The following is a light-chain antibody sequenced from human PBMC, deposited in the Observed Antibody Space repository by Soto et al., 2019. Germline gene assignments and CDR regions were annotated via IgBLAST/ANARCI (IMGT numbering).Light chain of an antibody. Sequence: PGERATLSCRASRSVSSSYLSWYQQKPGQAPRLLIYGASSRATGVPDRFSGSGSGTDFTLTISRLEPEDFATYFCQQSFTTPLTFGGGTKVDIK. CDR1: RSVSSSY. CDR3: QQSFTTPLT. CDR2: GAS. V-gene: IGKV3-20*01. J-gene: IGKJ4*01.